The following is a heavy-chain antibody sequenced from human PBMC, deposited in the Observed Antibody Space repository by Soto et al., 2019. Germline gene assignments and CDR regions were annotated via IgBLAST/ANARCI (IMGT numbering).Heavy chain of an antibody. CDR3: AKDRMYYDILTGPFDY. CDR1: GFTFSSYA. CDR2: ISGSGGST. J-gene: IGHJ4*02. Sequence: PGGSLRLSCAASGFTFSSYAMSWVRQAPGKGLEWVSAISGSGGSTYYADSVKGRFTISRDNSKNTLYLQMNSLRAEDTAVYYCAKDRMYYDILTGPFDYWGQGTLVTVSS. V-gene: IGHV3-23*01. D-gene: IGHD3-9*01.